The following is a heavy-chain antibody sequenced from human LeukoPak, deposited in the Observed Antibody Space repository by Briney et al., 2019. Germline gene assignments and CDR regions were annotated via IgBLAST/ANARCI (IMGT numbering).Heavy chain of an antibody. D-gene: IGHD7-27*01. V-gene: IGHV3-9*01. Sequence: GGSLRLSCAASRFTFDDYAMHWVRQAPGKGLEWVSGISWNSGSIDYADSVKGRFTISRDNSKNTLFLQMNSLRTEDTAVYYCTSSLGTNWGAYYYYMDVWGKGTTVTVSS. J-gene: IGHJ6*03. CDR3: TSSLGTNWGAYYYYMDV. CDR1: RFTFDDYA. CDR2: ISWNSGSI.